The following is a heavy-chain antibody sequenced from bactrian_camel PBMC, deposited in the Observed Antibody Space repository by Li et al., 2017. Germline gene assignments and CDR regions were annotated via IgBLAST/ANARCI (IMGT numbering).Heavy chain of an antibody. CDR3: AAALNNNRAGPSSLETGRFDY. CDR1: GNTVNNYA. J-gene: IGHJ6*01. V-gene: IGHV3S6*01. Sequence: HVQLVESGGGSVQAGGPLRLSCTASGNTVNNYAMAWLRQVPGKEREGVAIIYRGTSVTYYTDFVKGRFTISRDNTKNTLVLGMSSLKPEDTGMYYCAAALNNNRAGPSSLETGRFDYWGQGTQVTVS. CDR2: IYRGTSVT. D-gene: IGHD6*01.